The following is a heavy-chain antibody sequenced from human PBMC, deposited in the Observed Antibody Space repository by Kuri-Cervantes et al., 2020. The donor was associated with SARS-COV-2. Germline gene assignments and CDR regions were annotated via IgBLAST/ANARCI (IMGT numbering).Heavy chain of an antibody. CDR2: IYYSGST. D-gene: IGHD3-3*01. CDR3: ARGVTIFGEDV. J-gene: IGHJ6*02. Sequence: SETLSLTCTVSGDSVSSGSYYWSWIRQPPGKGLEWIGYIYYSGSTNYNPSLKSRVTISVDTSKNQFSLKLSSVTAADTAVYYCARGVTIFGEDVWGQGTTVTVSS. CDR1: GDSVSSGSYY. V-gene: IGHV4-61*01.